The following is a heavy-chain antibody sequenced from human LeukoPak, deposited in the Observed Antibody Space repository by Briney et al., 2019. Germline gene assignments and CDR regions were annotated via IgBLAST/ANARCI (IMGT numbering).Heavy chain of an antibody. V-gene: IGHV3-30*19. CDR1: GFTFSSYG. D-gene: IGHD2-2*01. CDR3: ARDAKYQLLFVGAFDI. CDR2: ISYDGSNK. J-gene: IGHJ3*02. Sequence: PGRSLRLSCAASGFTFSSYGMHWVRQAPGKGLEWVAVISYDGSNKYYADSVKGRFTISRDNSKNTLYLQMNSLRAEDTAVYYCARDAKYQLLFVGAFDIWGQGTMVTVSS.